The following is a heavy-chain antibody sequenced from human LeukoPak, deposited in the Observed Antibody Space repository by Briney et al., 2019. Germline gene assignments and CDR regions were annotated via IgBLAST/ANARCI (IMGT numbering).Heavy chain of an antibody. CDR3: ARDEVGIFDY. V-gene: IGHV1-2*02. D-gene: IGHD1-26*01. CDR1: GYTFTGYF. J-gene: IGHJ4*02. Sequence: ASVKVSCKAAGYTFTGYFMHWVRQAPGQGLEWMGWINPNSGGTNYAQKFQGRVTMTRDTSINTAYMELSRLRSDDTAVYYCARDEVGIFDYWGQGTLVTVSS. CDR2: INPNSGGT.